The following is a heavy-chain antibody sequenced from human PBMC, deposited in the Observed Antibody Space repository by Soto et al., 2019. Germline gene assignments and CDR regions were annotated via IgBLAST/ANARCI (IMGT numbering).Heavy chain of an antibody. Sequence: PSETLSLTXTVSGGSISSGGYYWSWIRQHPGKGLEWIGYIYYSGRTYYNQSLHSRVSIAVDTTENQFSLKLTSVTAADTSVYYCARGSFSSSSSWFDPWGRGTLVTVSS. CDR3: ARGSFSSSSSWFDP. J-gene: IGHJ5*02. CDR2: IYYSGRT. D-gene: IGHD6-6*01. CDR1: GGSISSGGYY. V-gene: IGHV4-31*02.